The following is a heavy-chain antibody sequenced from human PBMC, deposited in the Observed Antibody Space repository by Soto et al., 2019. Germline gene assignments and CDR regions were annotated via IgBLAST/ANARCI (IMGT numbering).Heavy chain of an antibody. CDR1: GGTFSSYA. D-gene: IGHD2-15*01. CDR3: ARSYCSGGSCYSPDEYYYYGMDV. J-gene: IGHJ6*02. CDR2: IIPIFGTA. Sequence: SVKVSCKASGGTFSSYAISWVRQAPGQGLEWMGGIIPIFGTANYAQKFQGRVTITADESTSTAYMELSSLRSEDTAVYYCARSYCSGGSCYSPDEYYYYGMDVWGQGTTVTVSS. V-gene: IGHV1-69*13.